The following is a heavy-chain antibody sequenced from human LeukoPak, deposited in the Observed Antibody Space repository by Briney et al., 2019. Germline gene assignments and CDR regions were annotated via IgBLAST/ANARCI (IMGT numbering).Heavy chain of an antibody. CDR3: AKSREVVVPAAKTYFDY. Sequence: PGGSLRLSSAASGFTFSSYAMHWDRQAPGKGLEWVAVISYDGSNKYYADSVKGRFTISRDNSKNTLYLQMNSLRAEDTAVYYCAKSREVVVPAAKTYFDYWGQGTLVTVSS. CDR1: GFTFSSYA. J-gene: IGHJ4*02. D-gene: IGHD2-2*01. CDR2: ISYDGSNK. V-gene: IGHV3-30-3*02.